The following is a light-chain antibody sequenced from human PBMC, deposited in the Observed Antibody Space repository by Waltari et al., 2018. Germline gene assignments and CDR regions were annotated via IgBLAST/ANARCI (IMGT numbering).Light chain of an antibody. J-gene: IGKJ2*01. Sequence: DIQMTQSPSTLSASVGDRVTITCRASQSISNWLAWYQQKTGKAPKVLIYKSFTLQSGVPSRFSGSGSETEFSLTISSLQPDDFATYYCQQYNIWPYTFGQGTTLEI. CDR3: QQYNIWPYT. V-gene: IGKV1-5*03. CDR2: KSF. CDR1: QSISNW.